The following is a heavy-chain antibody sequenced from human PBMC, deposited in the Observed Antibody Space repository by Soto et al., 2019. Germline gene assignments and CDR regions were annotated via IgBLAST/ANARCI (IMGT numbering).Heavy chain of an antibody. Sequence: QVQLVESGGGVVQPGRSLRLSCAASGFTFSSYGMHWVRQAPGKGLERVAVISYDGSNKYYADSVKGRFTISRDNSKNTLYLQMNSLRAEDTAVYYCAKDVHSWLEYSSSGGFDYWGQGTLVTVSS. D-gene: IGHD6-6*01. CDR1: GFTFSSYG. CDR2: ISYDGSNK. CDR3: AKDVHSWLEYSSSGGFDY. V-gene: IGHV3-30*18. J-gene: IGHJ4*02.